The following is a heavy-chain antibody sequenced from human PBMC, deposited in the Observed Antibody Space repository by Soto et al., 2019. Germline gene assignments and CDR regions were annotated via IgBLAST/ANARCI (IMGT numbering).Heavy chain of an antibody. V-gene: IGHV3-30-3*01. D-gene: IGHD3-22*01. Sequence: GGSLRLSCAASGFTFSSYAMHWVRQAPGKGLEWVAVISYDGSNKYYADSVKGRFTISRDNSKNTLYLQMNSLRAEDTAVYYFARGSHDSSGYIYYWGQGTLVTVSS. J-gene: IGHJ4*02. CDR1: GFTFSSYA. CDR3: ARGSHDSSGYIYY. CDR2: ISYDGSNK.